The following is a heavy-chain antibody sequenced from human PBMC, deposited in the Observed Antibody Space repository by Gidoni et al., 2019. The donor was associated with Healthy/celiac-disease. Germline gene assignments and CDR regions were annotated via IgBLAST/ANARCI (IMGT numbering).Heavy chain of an antibody. CDR2: IIPILGTA. CDR3: ARGSIAVAVRWFDP. Sequence: QVQLVQSGAEVKTPGSSVKVSCKAYGGTFRSYAISWVRQAPGQGLEWLGGIIPILGTANYAQKFQGRVTITADESTSTAYMELSSLRSEDTAVYYCARGSIAVAVRWFDPWGQGTLVTVSS. D-gene: IGHD6-19*01. V-gene: IGHV1-69*01. J-gene: IGHJ5*02. CDR1: GGTFRSYA.